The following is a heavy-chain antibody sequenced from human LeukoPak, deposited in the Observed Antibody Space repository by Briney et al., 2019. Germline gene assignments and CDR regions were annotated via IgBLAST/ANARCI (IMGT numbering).Heavy chain of an antibody. V-gene: IGHV4-59*08. Sequence: SETLSLTCTVSGGSISSYYWSWIRQPPGKGLEWIGYIYYSGSTNYNPSLKSRVTISVDTSKNRFSLKLSSVTAADTAVYYCARFGMTGYSGVIDIWGQGTMVTVSS. CDR1: GGSISSYY. CDR3: ARFGMTGYSGVIDI. D-gene: IGHD5-12*01. CDR2: IYYSGST. J-gene: IGHJ3*02.